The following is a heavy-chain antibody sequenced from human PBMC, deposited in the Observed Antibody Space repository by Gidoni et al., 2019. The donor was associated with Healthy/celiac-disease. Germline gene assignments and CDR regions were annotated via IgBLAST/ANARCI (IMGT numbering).Heavy chain of an antibody. J-gene: IGHJ5*02. CDR1: GYTFTSYA. CDR3: ARDRDYGSGSPWFDP. Sequence: QVQLVQSGAEVKKPGASVKVSCKASGYTFTSYAMHWVRQAPGQRLEWMGWINAGNGNTKYSQKFQGRVTITRDTSASTAYMELSSLRSEDTAVYYCARDRDYGSGSPWFDPWGQGTLVTVSS. D-gene: IGHD3-10*01. CDR2: INAGNGNT. V-gene: IGHV1-3*01.